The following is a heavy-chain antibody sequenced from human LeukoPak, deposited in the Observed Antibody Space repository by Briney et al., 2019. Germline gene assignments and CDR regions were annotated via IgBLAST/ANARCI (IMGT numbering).Heavy chain of an antibody. CDR2: IHPGDSKI. V-gene: IGHV5-51*01. J-gene: IGHJ4*02. CDR1: GYSFTTFW. Sequence: GESLKISCKGSGYSFTTFWIAWVRQMPGKGLEWMAIIHPGDSKIIYSPSFQDQVSISADKSISTAFLHWSSLKASDTAMYYCARGHDYWGQGTLVTVSS. CDR3: ARGHDY.